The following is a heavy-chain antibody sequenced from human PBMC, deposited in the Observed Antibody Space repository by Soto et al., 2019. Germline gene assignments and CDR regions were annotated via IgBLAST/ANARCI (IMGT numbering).Heavy chain of an antibody. D-gene: IGHD5-18*01. CDR1: CYTFTGYG. CDR3: AREGSHSYGYDYYYYGMDV. J-gene: IGHJ6*02. V-gene: IGHV1-18*04. Sequence: ASGKVCVEAACYTFTGYGISWVRQAPGQGLEWMGWISAYNGNTNYAQKLQGRVTMTTDTSTSTAYMELRSLRSDDTAVYYCAREGSHSYGYDYYYYGMDVWGQGTTVTVSS. CDR2: ISAYNGNT.